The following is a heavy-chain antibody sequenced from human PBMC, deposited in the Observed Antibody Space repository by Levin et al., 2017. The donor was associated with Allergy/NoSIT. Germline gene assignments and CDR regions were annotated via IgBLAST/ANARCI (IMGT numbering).Heavy chain of an antibody. J-gene: IGHJ6*02. Sequence: SETLSLTCAVYGGSFSGYYWSWIRQPPGKGLEWIGEINHSGSTNYNPSLKSRVTISVDTSKNQFSLKLSSVTAADTAVYYCARGGVPTTSYYYYGMDVWGQGTTVTVSS. V-gene: IGHV4-34*01. D-gene: IGHD1-14*01. CDR2: INHSGST. CDR3: ARGGVPTTSYYYYGMDV. CDR1: GGSFSGYY.